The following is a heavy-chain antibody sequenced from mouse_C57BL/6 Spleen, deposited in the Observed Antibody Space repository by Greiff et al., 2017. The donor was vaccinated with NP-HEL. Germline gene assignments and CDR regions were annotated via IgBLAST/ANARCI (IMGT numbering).Heavy chain of an antibody. D-gene: IGHD1-1*01. J-gene: IGHJ4*01. Sequence: VQLQQSGPVLVKPGASVKMSCKASGYTFTDYYMNWVKQSHGKSLEWIGVINPYNGGTSYNQKFKGKATLTVDKSSSTAYMELNSLTSEDSAVYYCARGRAYGSTYYYAMDYWGQGTSVTVSS. CDR1: GYTFTDYY. CDR2: INPYNGGT. CDR3: ARGRAYGSTYYYAMDY. V-gene: IGHV1-19*01.